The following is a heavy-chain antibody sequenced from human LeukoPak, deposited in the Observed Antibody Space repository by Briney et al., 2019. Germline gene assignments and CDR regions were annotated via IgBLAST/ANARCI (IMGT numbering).Heavy chain of an antibody. V-gene: IGHV4-4*07. CDR2: IYTSGST. CDR1: GGSISSYY. Sequence: SETLSLTCTVSGGSISSYYWSWIRQPAGKGLEWIGRIYTSGSTNYNPSLKSRVTMSVDTSKNQFSLKLSSVTAADTAVYYCAKSTTGRKMYYFDYWGQGTLVTVSS. CDR3: AKSTTGRKMYYFDY. D-gene: IGHD1-1*01. J-gene: IGHJ4*02.